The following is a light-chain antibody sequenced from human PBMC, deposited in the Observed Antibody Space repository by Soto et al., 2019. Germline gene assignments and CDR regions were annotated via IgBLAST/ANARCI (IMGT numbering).Light chain of an antibody. CDR2: GAS. CDR3: QQYGSSPYT. V-gene: IGKV3-20*01. CDR1: QSVSSSY. Sequence: EIVLTQSPGTLSLSPGERATLSCRAIQSVSSSYLAWYQQKPGQAPRLLIYGASSRATGIPDRFSGSGSGTDFTLTISRLEPEDLAVYYCQQYGSSPYTFGQGTKLQIK. J-gene: IGKJ2*01.